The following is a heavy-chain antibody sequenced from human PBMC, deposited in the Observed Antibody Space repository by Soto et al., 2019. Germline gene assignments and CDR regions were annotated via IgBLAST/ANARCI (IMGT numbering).Heavy chain of an antibody. CDR3: ARERGGYGLFDS. CDR1: EGSISNAAYS. Sequence: SETLSLTCTVSEGSISNAAYSWSWIRQPPGKGLEWIGYIYPSGMPFYNPSLRSRVTISIDRSNDQFSRNLKSVTAADTAVYYCARERGGYGLFDSWGQGTLVTVSS. J-gene: IGHJ4*02. V-gene: IGHV4-30-2*01. CDR2: IYPSGMP. D-gene: IGHD5-18*01.